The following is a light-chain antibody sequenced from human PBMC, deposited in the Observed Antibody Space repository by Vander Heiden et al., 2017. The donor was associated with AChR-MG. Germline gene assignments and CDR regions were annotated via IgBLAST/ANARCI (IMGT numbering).Light chain of an antibody. CDR2: LGS. CDR3: MQALRTPVG. Sequence: DIVMTQSPLSLSVTPGEPASTSSRSSQTLLPSIGHDFLDWYLQKPGQSPQLLIYLGSYRASGVPDRFSGGGSGTDFTLEISRVEAEDVGIYYCMQALRTPVGFGPGTKLDI. J-gene: IGKJ3*01. V-gene: IGKV2-28*01. CDR1: QTLLPSIGHDF.